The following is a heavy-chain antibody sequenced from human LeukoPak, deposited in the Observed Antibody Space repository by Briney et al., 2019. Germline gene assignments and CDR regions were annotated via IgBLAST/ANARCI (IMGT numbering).Heavy chain of an antibody. CDR3: ARVPPITMVRGVIHYYYYYMDV. CDR1: GGSFSGYY. CDR2: INHSGST. D-gene: IGHD3-10*01. Sequence: SETLSLTCAVYGGSFSGYYWSWIRQPPGKGLEWIGEINHSGSTNYNPSLKSRVTISVNTSKNQFSLKLSSVTAADTAVYYCARVPPITMVRGVIHYYYYYMDVWGKGTTVTVSS. V-gene: IGHV4-34*01. J-gene: IGHJ6*03.